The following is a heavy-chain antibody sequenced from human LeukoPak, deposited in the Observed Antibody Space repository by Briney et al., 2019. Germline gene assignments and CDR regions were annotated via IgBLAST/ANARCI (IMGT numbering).Heavy chain of an antibody. J-gene: IGHJ4*02. CDR2: ISYDGSNK. V-gene: IGHV3-30-3*01. D-gene: IGHD3-22*01. Sequence: PGGSLRLSCAASGFTFSRYAMHWVRQAPGKGLEWVAVISYDGSNKYYADSVKGRFTISRDNSKNTLYLQMNSLRAEDTAVYYCARDLLPPYYYDSSGVGSDYWGQGTLVTVSS. CDR1: GFTFSRYA. CDR3: ARDLLPPYYYDSSGVGSDY.